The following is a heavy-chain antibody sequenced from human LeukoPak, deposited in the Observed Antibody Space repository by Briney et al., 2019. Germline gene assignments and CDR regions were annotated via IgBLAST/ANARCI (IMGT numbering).Heavy chain of an antibody. V-gene: IGHV3-21*01. D-gene: IGHD2-21*01. CDR2: ISTSGTYM. CDR3: ARGWGGLDC. CDR1: GFTLSDSN. J-gene: IGHJ4*02. Sequence: GGSLRLSCAASGFTLSDSNMGWVRQAPGEGLEWVSSISTSGTYMYYADSVKGQFTISRDNAKNSLYLQMNSLRAEYTAVYYCARGWGGLDCRGQGTLVTVSS.